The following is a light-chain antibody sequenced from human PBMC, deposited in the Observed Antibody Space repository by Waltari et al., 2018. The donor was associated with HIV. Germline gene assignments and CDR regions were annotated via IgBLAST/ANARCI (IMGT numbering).Light chain of an antibody. V-gene: IGKV4-1*01. CDR1: QSDLYSSNNKNY. J-gene: IGKJ4*01. Sequence: DIVMTQSPDSLAVSLGERATNNCKSSQSDLYSSNNKNYLAWYQQKPGQPPKLLIYWASTRESGVPDRFSGSGSGTDFTLTINNLQAEDVAVYYCQQYYRIPLTFGGGTKVEIK. CDR3: QQYYRIPLT. CDR2: WAS.